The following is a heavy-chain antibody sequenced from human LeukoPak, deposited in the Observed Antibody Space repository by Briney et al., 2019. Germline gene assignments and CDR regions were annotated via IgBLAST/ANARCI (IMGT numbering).Heavy chain of an antibody. D-gene: IGHD1-26*01. V-gene: IGHV3-23*01. CDR3: ARGGIGSPTVDY. Sequence: GGSLRLSCAASGFTFSSYAMSWVRQAPGKGLEWVSAISGSGGSTYYADSVKGRFTISRDNAKNTLYLQVNSLRAEDTAVYYCARGGIGSPTVDYWGQGTLVTLSS. CDR1: GFTFSSYA. CDR2: ISGSGGST. J-gene: IGHJ4*02.